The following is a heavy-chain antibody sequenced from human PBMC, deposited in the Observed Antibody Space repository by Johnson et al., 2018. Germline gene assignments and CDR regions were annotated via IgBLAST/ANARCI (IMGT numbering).Heavy chain of an antibody. CDR3: AREGSRASRYYYYYMDV. CDR2: TYYRSKWYN. CDR1: GDSVSSNSAA. V-gene: IGHV6-1*01. D-gene: IGHD2-15*01. J-gene: IGHJ6*03. Sequence: QVQLQQSGPGLVKPSQTLSLTCAISGDSVSSNSAAWNWIRQSPSRGLEWLGRTYYRSKWYNDYAVSVKSRITITPATSNNQFSLQLNLVTPEETAGYYCAREGSRASRYYYYYMDVWGKGTTVTVSS.